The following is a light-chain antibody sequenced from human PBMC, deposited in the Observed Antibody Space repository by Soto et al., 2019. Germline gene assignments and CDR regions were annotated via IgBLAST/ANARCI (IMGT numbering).Light chain of an antibody. CDR3: SSYTSSSTLYV. CDR1: SSDVGGYNY. Sequence: QSALTQPASVSGSPGQAITISCTGTSSDVGGYNYVSWYQLHPGKAPKLMIYDVSNRPSGVSSRFSGSKSGNTASLTISGLQADDESDYYCSSYTSSSTLYVFGPGTKLTVL. CDR2: DVS. V-gene: IGLV2-14*01. J-gene: IGLJ1*01.